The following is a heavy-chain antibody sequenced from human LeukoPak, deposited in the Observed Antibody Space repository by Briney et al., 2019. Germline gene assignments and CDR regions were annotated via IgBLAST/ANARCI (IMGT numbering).Heavy chain of an antibody. D-gene: IGHD3-10*01. CDR1: VGTFSSYA. J-gene: IGHJ3*02. Sequence: ASVNVSCKASVGTFSSYAISWVRQAPGQGLEWMGRIIPILGIANYAQKFQGRVTITADKSTSTAYMELSSLRSEDTAVYYCAREGYYGSGSYYPSAFDIWGQGTMVTVSS. V-gene: IGHV1-69*04. CDR3: AREGYYGSGSYYPSAFDI. CDR2: IIPILGIA.